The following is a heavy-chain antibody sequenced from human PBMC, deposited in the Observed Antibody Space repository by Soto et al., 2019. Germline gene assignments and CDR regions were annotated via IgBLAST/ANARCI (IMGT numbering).Heavy chain of an antibody. CDR1: GFTFSSYA. D-gene: IGHD1-26*01. J-gene: IGHJ4*02. CDR2: ISYDGPNQ. V-gene: IGHV3-30*18. Sequence: GGSLRLSCAASGFTFSSYAMHWVRQAPGKGLEWVAAISYDGPNQYYGDFVKGRFTISRDNSRNMLYLQMDSLRDEDTALYYCAKVEERWDLTLHYDSWGQGTLVTVSS. CDR3: AKVEERWDLTLHYDS.